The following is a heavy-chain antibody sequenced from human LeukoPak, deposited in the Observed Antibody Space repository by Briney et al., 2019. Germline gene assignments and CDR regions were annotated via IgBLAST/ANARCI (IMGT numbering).Heavy chain of an antibody. CDR2: IYYSGST. J-gene: IGHJ4*02. CDR3: ARDRDYYDSSGYFSRLDY. V-gene: IGHV4-39*02. D-gene: IGHD3-22*01. CDR1: GGSISSSSYY. Sequence: PSETLSLTCTVSGGSISSSSYYWGWLRRPPGKGLEWIGSIYYSGSTYYNPSLKSRVTISVDTSKDQFSLKLSSVTAADTAVYYCARDRDYYDSSGYFSRLDYWGQGTLVTVSS.